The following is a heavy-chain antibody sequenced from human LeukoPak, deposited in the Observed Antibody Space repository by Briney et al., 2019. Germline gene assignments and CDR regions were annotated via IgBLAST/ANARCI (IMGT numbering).Heavy chain of an antibody. Sequence: TGGSLRLSCAASGFTFSSYAMSWVRQAPGKGLEWVSAISGSGGSTYYADSVKGRFTISRDNSKNTLYLQMNSLRAEDTAVYYCAKGGRLQLEPLDYWGQGTLVTVSS. D-gene: IGHD6-6*01. CDR2: ISGSGGST. V-gene: IGHV3-23*01. CDR1: GFTFSSYA. CDR3: AKGGRLQLEPLDY. J-gene: IGHJ4*02.